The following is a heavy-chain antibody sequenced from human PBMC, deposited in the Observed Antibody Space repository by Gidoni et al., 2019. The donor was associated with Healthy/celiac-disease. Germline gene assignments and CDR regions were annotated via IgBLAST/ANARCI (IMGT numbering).Heavy chain of an antibody. J-gene: IGHJ3*02. Sequence: EVQLVESGGRLVKPVGSLRLSCAASGFTLRSYSLSGVRQDTGKGLEWVPYISSSSSYMYDADTVKGRFTNTRDNAKNSLYLQMNSLRAEDTAVYYCARVPYYYDSSGYYYGDAFDIWGQGTMVTVSS. D-gene: IGHD3-22*01. CDR3: ARVPYYYDSSGYYYGDAFDI. CDR2: ISSSSSYM. V-gene: IGHV3-21*01. CDR1: GFTLRSYS.